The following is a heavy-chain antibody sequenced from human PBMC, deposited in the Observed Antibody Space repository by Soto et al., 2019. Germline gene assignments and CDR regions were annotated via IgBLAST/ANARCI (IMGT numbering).Heavy chain of an antibody. J-gene: IGHJ6*02. CDR2: IFYSGTT. CDR1: GDSISTYY. CDR3: AKAESIVAPATDTYYGMDV. D-gene: IGHD6-13*01. V-gene: IGHV4-59*01. Sequence: QVQLEESGPGLVKPSETLSLTCNVSGDSISTYYWNWIRQPPGKGLEWIGYIFYSGTTYYSPALKSRFTISVDTSKNPFSLSLRSVTATDTAVYYCAKAESIVAPATDTYYGMDVWGPGTTVTVSS.